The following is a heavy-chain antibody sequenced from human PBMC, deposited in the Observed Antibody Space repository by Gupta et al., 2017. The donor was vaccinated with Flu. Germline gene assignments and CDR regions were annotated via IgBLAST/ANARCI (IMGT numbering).Heavy chain of an antibody. V-gene: IGHV3-23*01. J-gene: IGHJ4*02. CDR3: ARVKWDDGGSFDS. Sequence: EVHLLESGGDLVQTGGSLRLSCAASGFIFTHYAMSWVRQSPGKGLEWVSFISDSTGASYYADSVRGRFTISRDNSKNTVSLQMNSLRVEDTAVYYCARVKWDDGGSFDSWGQGTLVSVSS. CDR1: GFIFTHYA. CDR2: ISDSTGAS. D-gene: IGHD1-20*01.